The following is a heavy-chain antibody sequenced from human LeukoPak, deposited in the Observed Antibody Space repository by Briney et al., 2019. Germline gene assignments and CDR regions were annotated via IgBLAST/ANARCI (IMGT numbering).Heavy chain of an antibody. J-gene: IGHJ4*02. D-gene: IGHD6-19*01. CDR1: GGSISSSSYY. CDR3: ARHCGRLGSGWMYYFDY. CDR2: IYYSGST. V-gene: IGHV4-39*01. Sequence: PSETLSLTCTVSGGSISSSSYYWGWIRQPPGKGLEWIGSIYYSGSTYYNPSLKSRVTISVDTSKNQFSLKLSSVTAADTAVYYCARHCGRLGSGWMYYFDYWGQGTLVTVSS.